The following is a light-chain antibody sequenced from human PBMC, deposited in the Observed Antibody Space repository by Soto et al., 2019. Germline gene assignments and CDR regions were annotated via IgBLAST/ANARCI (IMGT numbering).Light chain of an antibody. Sequence: DMVMTQSPATLSVSPGLRSTLSCMAIQSVSSNLAWYQQKPGQAPRLLIYGASTRATGIPARFSGSGSGTEFTLTISSLEPEDFAVYYCQQRSNWPPGITFGQGTRLEIK. CDR1: QSVSSN. CDR3: QQRSNWPPGIT. J-gene: IGKJ5*01. CDR2: GAS. V-gene: IGKV3-15*01.